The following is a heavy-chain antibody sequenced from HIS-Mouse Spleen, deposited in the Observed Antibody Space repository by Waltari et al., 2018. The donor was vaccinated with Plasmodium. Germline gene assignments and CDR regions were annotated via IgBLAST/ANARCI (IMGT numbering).Heavy chain of an antibody. V-gene: IGHV1-18*01. CDR3: ARLLPWVHGHFDY. CDR1: GSTFSSYG. D-gene: IGHD1-26*01. CDR2: ISGYNGNT. Sequence: QVQLVQSGAEGKRPGASVTVSCKASGSTFSSYGISWLRPAPGKGLEWMGWISGYNGNTNYAQKVQGRVTMTTDTSTSTAYMELRSLRSDDTAVYYCARLLPWVHGHFDYWGQGTLVTVSS. J-gene: IGHJ4*02.